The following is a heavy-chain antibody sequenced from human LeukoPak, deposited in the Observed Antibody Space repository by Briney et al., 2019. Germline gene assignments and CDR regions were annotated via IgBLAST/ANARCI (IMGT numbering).Heavy chain of an antibody. J-gene: IGHJ4*02. V-gene: IGHV3-7*01. Sequence: PGGSLRLSCAASGFTISDYWMTWVRQAPGKGLECVANIKKDGSEKNYADSVKGRFTISRDNAKNSLYLQMNSLRAGDTAVYYCATYSGYDRIFDYWGQGTLVTVSS. CDR3: ATYSGYDRIFDY. CDR2: IKKDGSEK. D-gene: IGHD5-12*01. CDR1: GFTISDYW.